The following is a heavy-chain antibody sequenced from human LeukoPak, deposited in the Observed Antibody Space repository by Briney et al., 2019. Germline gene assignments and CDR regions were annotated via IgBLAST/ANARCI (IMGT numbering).Heavy chain of an antibody. CDR1: GFTFSSYA. J-gene: IGHJ4*02. CDR2: ISYDGSNK. V-gene: IGHV3-30-3*01. Sequence: GRSLRLSCAASGFTFSSYAMHWVRQAPGKGLEWVAVISYDGSNKYYADSVKGRFTISRDNSKNTLYLQMNSLRAEDTAVYYCARELHDYNARTLHWGQGTLVTVSS. CDR3: ARELHDYNARTLH. D-gene: IGHD4-11*01.